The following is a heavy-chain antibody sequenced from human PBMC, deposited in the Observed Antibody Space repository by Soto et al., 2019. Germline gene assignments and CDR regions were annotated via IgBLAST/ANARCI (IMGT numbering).Heavy chain of an antibody. D-gene: IGHD3-3*01. CDR3: ARDQEWQGAVDI. CDR1: GFTSSSFW. V-gene: IGHV3-7*01. CDR2: IRQDGSEK. Sequence: EVQLEESGGDLVQPGWSLRLSCTASGFTSSSFWMSWLRRTPGKGLEWVANIRQDGSEKHYIDSVKGRFTISRDNAKNSLSLQMTNPRAEDPAVYYCARDQEWQGAVDIWGQGKVVTVSS. J-gene: IGHJ3*02.